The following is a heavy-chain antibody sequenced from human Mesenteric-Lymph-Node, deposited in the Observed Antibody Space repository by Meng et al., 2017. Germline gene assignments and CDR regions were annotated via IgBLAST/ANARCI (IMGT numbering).Heavy chain of an antibody. V-gene: IGHV4-4*03. J-gene: IGHJ4*02. D-gene: IGHD3-22*01. CDR3: ASSDYYRSDY. Sequence: QGELQRLGPGLVKPPESLSLTCAVSGGSISRSDWWRWVRQHPGKGLEWIGETSHSGSTNYSPSLKSRVTISLDKSKNQLSLKLNSVTAADTAVYYCASSDYYRSDYWGQGTLVTVSS. CDR2: TSHSGST. CDR1: GGSISRSDW.